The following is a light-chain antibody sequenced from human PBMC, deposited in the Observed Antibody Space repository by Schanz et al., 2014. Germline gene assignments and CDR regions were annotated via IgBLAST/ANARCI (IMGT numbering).Light chain of an antibody. J-gene: IGKJ4*01. CDR1: QSVSSN. V-gene: IGKV3-15*01. Sequence: EIVMTQSPDTLSVSPGERATLSCRASQSVSSNLAWYQQKPGQAPRLLIDGASTRATGIPARFSGSGSGTEFTLTVSSLLAEDSAVYYCQQYDEWPLTFGGGTKVEIK. CDR2: GAS. CDR3: QQYDEWPLT.